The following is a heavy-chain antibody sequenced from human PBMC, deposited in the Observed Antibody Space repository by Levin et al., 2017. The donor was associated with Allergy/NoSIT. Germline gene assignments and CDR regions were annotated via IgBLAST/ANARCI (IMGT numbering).Heavy chain of an antibody. Sequence: GESLKISCKGSGYSFTSHWIGWVRQMPGKGLEWMGIISPGDSDTRYSPSLQGQVTISADKSISTAYLQWSSLKASDTAMYYCARRGGGDCNSINCYDPIDYWGQGTLVTVSS. CDR3: ARRGGGDCNSINCYDPIDY. D-gene: IGHD2-2*01. J-gene: IGHJ4*02. V-gene: IGHV5-51*01. CDR1: GYSFTSHW. CDR2: ISPGDSDT.